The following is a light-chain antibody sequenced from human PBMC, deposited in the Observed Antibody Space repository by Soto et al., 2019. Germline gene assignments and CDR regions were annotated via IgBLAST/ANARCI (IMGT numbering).Light chain of an antibody. Sequence: QRTHSPSSVPXXPGDTATIXXRANEGSTRFLNWYQQKPGNAPKLLIYGASNGKSGVTSRLSASGSGTDFKLTISSLQPEDGGTYYCQQSYSRPRTFGQGTKLDIK. CDR3: QQSYSRPRT. CDR1: EGSTRF. V-gene: IGKV1-39*01. CDR2: GAS. J-gene: IGKJ1*01.